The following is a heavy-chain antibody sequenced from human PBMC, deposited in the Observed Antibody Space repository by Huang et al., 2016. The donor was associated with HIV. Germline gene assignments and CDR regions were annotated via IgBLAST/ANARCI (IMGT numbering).Heavy chain of an antibody. V-gene: IGHV4-39*07. CDR3: ARAYSNNWYLAFD. CDR2: SFYTGPT. D-gene: IGHD6-13*01. Sequence: QIHLQESGPGLAKPSETLSLTCTVSGASISSGSYYWTWIRQPPGKGLGWSGSSFYTGPTYYNPSLQSRVTRSVDTSQNQFSLKVRTVSAADTATYYCARAYSNNWYLAFDWGRGTLVTVSS. CDR1: GASISSGSYY. J-gene: IGHJ4*02.